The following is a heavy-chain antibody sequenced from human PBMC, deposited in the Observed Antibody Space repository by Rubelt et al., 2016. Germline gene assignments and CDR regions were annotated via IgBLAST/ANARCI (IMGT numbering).Heavy chain of an antibody. CDR2: IYYSGST. Sequence: QVQLQESGPGLVKPSETLSLTCTVSGGSISSYYWSWIRQPPGKGLEWIGYIYYSGSTNYNPSLKSRVTISVDTSKNQFSLKLSSVTAADTAVYYCAGGITIFGVASGYFDYWGQGTLVTVPS. CDR1: GGSISSYY. CDR3: AGGITIFGVASGYFDY. V-gene: IGHV4-59*01. D-gene: IGHD3-3*01. J-gene: IGHJ4*02.